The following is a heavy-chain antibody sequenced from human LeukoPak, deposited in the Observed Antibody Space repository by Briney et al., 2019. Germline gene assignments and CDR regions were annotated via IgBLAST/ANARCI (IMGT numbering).Heavy chain of an antibody. CDR3: AKGEGYYYGSGSYCDY. J-gene: IGHJ4*02. CDR2: ISSSGSYI. D-gene: IGHD3-10*01. V-gene: IGHV3-21*04. Sequence: GGSLRLSCAASAFTFSSYSMNWVRQAPGKGLEWVSSISSSGSYIYYADSVKGRFTISRDNAKNSLYLQMNSLRAEDTAVYYCAKGEGYYYGSGSYCDYWGQGTLVTVSS. CDR1: AFTFSSYS.